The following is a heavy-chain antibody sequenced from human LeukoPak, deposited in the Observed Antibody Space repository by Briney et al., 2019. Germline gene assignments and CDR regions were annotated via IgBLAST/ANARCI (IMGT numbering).Heavy chain of an antibody. D-gene: IGHD4-17*01. J-gene: IGHJ4*02. CDR1: GGSISSGGYY. CDR3: ARAYPYYGDYYFDY. Sequence: PSQTLSLTCTVSGGSISSGGYYWSWIRQHPGKGLEWIGYIYYSGSTYYNPSLKSRVTISVDTSKNQFSLKLSSVTAADTVVYYCARAYPYYGDYYFDYWGQGTLVTVSS. CDR2: IYYSGST. V-gene: IGHV4-31*03.